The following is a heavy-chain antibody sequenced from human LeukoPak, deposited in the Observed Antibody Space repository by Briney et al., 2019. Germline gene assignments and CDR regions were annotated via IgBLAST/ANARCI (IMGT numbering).Heavy chain of an antibody. D-gene: IGHD6-19*01. CDR1: GGAITNYY. CDR3: ARGAVAGFDAFDI. J-gene: IGHJ3*02. Sequence: SETLSLTCGVSGGAITNYYWNWIRQAPGKGLEWLGYIYYTGSTTYNPSVKSRITISVDTSKNQFSLKLSSVTAADTAVYYCARGAVAGFDAFDIWGQGTMVTVSP. CDR2: IYYTGST. V-gene: IGHV4-59*01.